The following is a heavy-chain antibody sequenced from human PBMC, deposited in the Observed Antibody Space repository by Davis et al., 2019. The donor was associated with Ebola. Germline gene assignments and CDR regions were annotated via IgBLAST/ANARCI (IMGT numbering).Heavy chain of an antibody. CDR2: IYYSGST. J-gene: IGHJ6*02. D-gene: IGHD3-3*01. CDR1: GGSISSGDYY. V-gene: IGHV4-30-4*01. CDR3: ARGRVDFLYYGMDV. Sequence: SETLSLTCTVSGGSISSGDYYWSWIRQPPGKGLEWIGYIYYSGSTYYNPSLKSRVTISVDTSKNQFSLKLSSVTAADTAVYYCARGRVDFLYYGMDVWGQGTTVTVSS.